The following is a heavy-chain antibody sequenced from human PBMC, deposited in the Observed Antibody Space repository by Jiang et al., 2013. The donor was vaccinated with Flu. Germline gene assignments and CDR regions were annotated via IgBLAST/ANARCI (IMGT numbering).Heavy chain of an antibody. D-gene: IGHD6-6*01. CDR3: AKGPSEIAARRYFDY. Sequence: QLVESGGGLVKPGGSLRLSCTASGFIFSDYYMTWFRQAPGKGLESLAYVSGSGGSTYYADSGKGRFTLSRDNSKNTLYLQMNSLRAEDTAVYYCAKGPSEIAARRYFDYWGQGTLVTVSS. CDR2: VSGSGGST. CDR1: GFIFSDYY. V-gene: IGHV3-11*01. J-gene: IGHJ4*02.